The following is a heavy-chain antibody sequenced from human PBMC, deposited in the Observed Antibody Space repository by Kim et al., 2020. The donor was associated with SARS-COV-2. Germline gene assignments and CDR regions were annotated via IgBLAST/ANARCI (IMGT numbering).Heavy chain of an antibody. CDR3: VTGGAFYYDQ. V-gene: IGHV3-64D*09. J-gene: IGHJ4*02. Sequence: WGSLRLSCSASGFTFTNQGMHWVRQAPGKGLELVSAISGNGDTIDYAASVKDRFIISRDNSKNILYLHMSSLRVEDTALYYCVTGGAFYYDQRGQGTLVT. CDR1: GFTFTNQG. D-gene: IGHD3-3*01. CDR2: ISGNGDTI.